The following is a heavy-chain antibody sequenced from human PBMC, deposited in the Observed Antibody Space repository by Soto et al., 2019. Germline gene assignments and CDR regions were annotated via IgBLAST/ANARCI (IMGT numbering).Heavy chain of an antibody. Sequence: GSLRLSCAASGFTLNNYYLSWVRQAPGKGLEWVGNIKGDGSDPHYVDSVKGRFTISRDNAENSIYLQMNSLKAEDTAMYYCARDPVTADWGQGTLVTVSS. J-gene: IGHJ4*02. CDR2: IKGDGSDP. CDR1: GFTLNNYY. V-gene: IGHV3-7*03. CDR3: ARDPVTAD.